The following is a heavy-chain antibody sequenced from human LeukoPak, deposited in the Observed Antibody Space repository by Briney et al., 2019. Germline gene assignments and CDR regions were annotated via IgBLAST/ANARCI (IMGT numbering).Heavy chain of an antibody. V-gene: IGHV3-15*01. D-gene: IGHD4-17*01. CDR3: TTGGTVTFDY. CDR2: IKSKTDGGTT. Sequence: PGGSLRLSCAAFRFTFSNAWMSWVRQAPGKGLEWVGRIKSKTDGGTTDYAAPVKGRFTISRDDSKITLYLQMNSLKTEDTAVYRCTTGGTVTFDYWGQGTLVTVSS. J-gene: IGHJ4*02. CDR1: RFTFSNAW.